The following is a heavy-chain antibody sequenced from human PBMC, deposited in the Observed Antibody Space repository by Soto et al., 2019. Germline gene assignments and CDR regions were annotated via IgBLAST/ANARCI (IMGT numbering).Heavy chain of an antibody. V-gene: IGHV4-59*01. D-gene: IGHD2-15*01. Sequence: TSETLSLTCTVSGVSISSYYWSWIRQPPGKGLEWIGYIYYSGSTNYNPSLKSRVTISVDTSKNQFSLKLSSVTAADTAVYYCATLTNPGRSYYYGMDVWGQGTTVTVSS. CDR1: GVSISSYY. J-gene: IGHJ6*02. CDR2: IYYSGST. CDR3: ATLTNPGRSYYYGMDV.